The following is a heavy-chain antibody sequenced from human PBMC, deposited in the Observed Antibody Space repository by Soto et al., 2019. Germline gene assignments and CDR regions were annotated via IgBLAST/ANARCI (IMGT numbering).Heavy chain of an antibody. D-gene: IGHD1-7*01. CDR2: IISSGSTI. J-gene: IGHJ5*02. CDR3: ARDMLADELGGFDP. Sequence: KPGGSLRLSCAASGFTFSDYYMSWIRQAPGKGLEWVSYIISSGSTIYYADSVKGRFTISRDNAKNSLYLQMNSLRAEDTAVYYCARDMLADELGGFDPWGQGTLVTVSS. V-gene: IGHV3-11*01. CDR1: GFTFSDYY.